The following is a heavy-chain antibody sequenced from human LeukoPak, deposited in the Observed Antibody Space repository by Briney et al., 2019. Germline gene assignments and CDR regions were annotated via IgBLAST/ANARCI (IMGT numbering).Heavy chain of an antibody. Sequence: GGSLRLSCAASGFTFSSYGMHWVRQAPGKGLEWVAVVSYDGSNKYYADSVKGRFTISRDNSKNTLYLQMNSLRAEDTAVYYCAKEGGYTAMVMYFDYWGQGTLVTVSS. D-gene: IGHD5-18*01. CDR2: VSYDGSNK. CDR1: GFTFSSYG. CDR3: AKEGGYTAMVMYFDY. J-gene: IGHJ4*02. V-gene: IGHV3-30*18.